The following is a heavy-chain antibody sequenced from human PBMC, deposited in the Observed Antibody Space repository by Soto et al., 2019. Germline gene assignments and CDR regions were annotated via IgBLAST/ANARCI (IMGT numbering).Heavy chain of an antibody. CDR2: INHSGST. V-gene: IGHV4-34*01. D-gene: IGHD3-10*01. CDR1: GGSFSGYY. J-gene: IGHJ6*02. CDR3: ARGWELRGGMDV. Sequence: SETLSLTCAVYGGSFSGYYWTWMRQPPGKGLEWIGEINHSGSTNHNPSLKSRVTKSVDTSKNQLSLKMSSVTAADTAVYYCARGWELRGGMDVWGQGTTVT.